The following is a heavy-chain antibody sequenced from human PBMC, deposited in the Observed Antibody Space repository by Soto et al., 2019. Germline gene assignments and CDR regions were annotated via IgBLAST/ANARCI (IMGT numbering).Heavy chain of an antibody. V-gene: IGHV4-34*01. Sequence: KPSETLSLTCAVYGGSFSGYYWSWIRQPPGKGLEWIGEINHSGSTNYNPSLKSRVTISVDTSKNQFSLKVSSVTAADTAVYYCARGGLYNWKDRNYRMDVWGQGTTVTVSS. CDR2: INHSGST. J-gene: IGHJ6*02. D-gene: IGHD1-20*01. CDR3: ARGGLYNWKDRNYRMDV. CDR1: GGSFSGYY.